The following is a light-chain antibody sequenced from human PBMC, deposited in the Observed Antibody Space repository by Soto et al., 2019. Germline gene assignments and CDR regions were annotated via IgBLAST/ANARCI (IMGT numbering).Light chain of an antibody. CDR2: GAS. CDR1: QSVNSN. V-gene: IGKV3-15*01. J-gene: IGKJ4*01. CDR3: QQYQSWPLT. Sequence: EVVMTQSPAILSVSPGERAALSCRASQSVNSNLAWSQQKLGQDPRLLIYGASARATGIPARFSASGSETEFTLTISSLQSEDFAVYYCQQYQSWPLTFGGGTKVDIK.